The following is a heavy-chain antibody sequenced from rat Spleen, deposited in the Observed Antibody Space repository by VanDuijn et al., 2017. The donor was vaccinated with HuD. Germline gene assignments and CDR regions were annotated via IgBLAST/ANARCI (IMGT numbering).Heavy chain of an antibody. J-gene: IGHJ2*01. V-gene: IGHV5-29*01. CDR3: ARHWGY. Sequence: EVQLVESGGGLVQPGRSLKLSCAASGFTFSNFDMAWVRQAPTKGLEWVATISSDGGRNFYRDSVRGRFTISSDNTKTTLYLQMDSLRSEDTATYYCARHWGYWGQGVMVTVSS. CDR2: ISSDGGRN. D-gene: IGHD4-6*01. CDR1: GFTFSNFD.